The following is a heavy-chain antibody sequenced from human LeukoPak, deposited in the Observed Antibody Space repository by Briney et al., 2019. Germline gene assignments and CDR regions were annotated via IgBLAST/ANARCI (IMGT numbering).Heavy chain of an antibody. J-gene: IGHJ6*02. CDR3: ARGGGLDV. CDR1: GITFSRHW. D-gene: IGHD3-16*01. V-gene: IGHV3-7*03. Sequence: GGSLRLSCVASGITFSRHWMTWVRQAPGKGLEWVASINHNGNVNYYVDSVKGRFTISRDNAKNSLYLQMSNLRAEDTAVYFCARGGGLDVWGQGATVTVSS. CDR2: INHNGNVN.